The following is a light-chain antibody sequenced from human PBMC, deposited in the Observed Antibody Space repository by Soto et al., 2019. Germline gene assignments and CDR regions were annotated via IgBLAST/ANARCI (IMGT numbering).Light chain of an antibody. CDR1: SSDVGAYDC. J-gene: IGLJ1*01. Sequence: QSALTQPASVSGSPGQSITISCTGTSSDVGAYDCVSWYQQHPGRAPKLMIYDVSNRPSGVTYRFSGSKSGNTASLTISGLQAEDEADYYGSSYTTSSTQVFGTGTKVTVL. V-gene: IGLV2-14*01. CDR2: DVS. CDR3: SSYTTSSTQV.